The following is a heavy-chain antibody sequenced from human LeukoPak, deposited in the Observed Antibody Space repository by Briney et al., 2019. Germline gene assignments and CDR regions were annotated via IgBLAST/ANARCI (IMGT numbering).Heavy chain of an antibody. CDR1: GFAFRSYV. CDR2: ISASGSGV. CDR3: ARRTAAGPFDY. V-gene: IGHV3-21*01. Sequence: PGGSLRLSCAASGFAFRSYVVNWVRQAPGKGLEWVSSISASGSGVEYAVSVTGRFTVSRDNAKSSLYLEMNSLRAENTAVYYCARRTAAGPFDYWGQGTLVTVSS. J-gene: IGHJ4*02. D-gene: IGHD6-13*01.